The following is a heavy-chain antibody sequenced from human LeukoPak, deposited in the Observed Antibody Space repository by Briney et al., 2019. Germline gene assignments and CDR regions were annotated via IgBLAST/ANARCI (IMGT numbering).Heavy chain of an antibody. J-gene: IGHJ4*02. Sequence: GGSLRLPCAASGFTFSSYWMHWVRQAPGKGLEWVSGIGGSGIRTYYADSVKGRFTISRDNSKNTLYLQMNSLKDEDTAVYYCAKDSHWILFDDWGQGTLVTVSS. V-gene: IGHV3-23*01. D-gene: IGHD2-2*03. CDR1: GFTFSSYW. CDR3: AKDSHWILFDD. CDR2: IGGSGIRT.